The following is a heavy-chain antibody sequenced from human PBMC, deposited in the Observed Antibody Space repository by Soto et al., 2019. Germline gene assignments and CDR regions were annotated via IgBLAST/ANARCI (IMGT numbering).Heavy chain of an antibody. V-gene: IGHV3-30*18. J-gene: IGHJ6*02. Sequence: QVQLVESGGGVVQPGRSLRLSCAASGLTFSIYGMHWVRQAPGKGLEWVAVISNDGSNKHYADSVKGRITISRDKSKNTPYLQMNSLRAEDTAVYYCANYDNYAMDVWGQGTTVTVSS. CDR1: GLTFSIYG. CDR3: ANYDNYAMDV. CDR2: ISNDGSNK.